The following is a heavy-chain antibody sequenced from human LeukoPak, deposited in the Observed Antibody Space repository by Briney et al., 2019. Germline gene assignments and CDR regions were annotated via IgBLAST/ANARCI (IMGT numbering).Heavy chain of an antibody. CDR3: AKSPGSTYLFDY. V-gene: IGHV3-23*01. CDR1: GFTFSTYA. CDR2: VSGNGGST. Sequence: PGGSLRLSCAASGFTFSTYAMSWVRQAPGNGLEWVSAVSGNGGSTNYADSVKGRFTISRDNSKNTVYLQMNSLRAEDTAVYYCAKSPGSTYLFDYWGQGTLVTVSS. J-gene: IGHJ4*02. D-gene: IGHD2-2*01.